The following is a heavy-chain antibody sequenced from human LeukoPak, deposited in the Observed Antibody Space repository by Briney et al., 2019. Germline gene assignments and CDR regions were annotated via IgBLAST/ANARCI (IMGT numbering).Heavy chain of an antibody. CDR1: GGSFSGYY. D-gene: IGHD1-26*01. J-gene: IGHJ4*02. CDR3: ARGSAGATDFDY. CDR2: INHSGST. V-gene: IGHV4-34*01. Sequence: SXTLSLTCAVYGGSFSGYYWSWIRQPPGKGLEWIGEINHSGSTNYNPSLKSRVTISVDTSKNQFSLKLSSVTAADTAVYYCARGSAGATDFDYWGQGTLVTVSS.